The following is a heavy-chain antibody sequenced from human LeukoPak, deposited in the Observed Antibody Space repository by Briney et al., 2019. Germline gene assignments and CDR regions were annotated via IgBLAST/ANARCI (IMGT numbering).Heavy chain of an antibody. J-gene: IGHJ4*02. CDR2: IYYDGSKE. CDR3: ATWRGSGSYGGYFDY. D-gene: IGHD3-10*01. Sequence: PGRSLRLSCATSGFTFSNYGMHWVRQAPGKGLEWVAIIYYDGSKENYADSVRGRFTISRDNSKNTLYLQMNSLRVEDTAVYYCATWRGSGSYGGYFDYWGQGTPVTVSS. V-gene: IGHV3-33*01. CDR1: GFTFSNYG.